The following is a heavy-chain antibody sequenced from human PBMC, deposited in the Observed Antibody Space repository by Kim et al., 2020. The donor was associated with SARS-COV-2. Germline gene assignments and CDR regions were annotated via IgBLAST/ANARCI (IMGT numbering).Heavy chain of an antibody. CDR1: GYTFTSYA. Sequence: ASVKVSCKASGYTFTSYAMHWVRQAPGQRLEWMGWINAGNGNTKYSQKFQGRVTITRDTSASTAYMELSSLRSEDTAVYYCARVRGDPYYYYGMDVWGQGTTVTVSS. V-gene: IGHV1-3*01. CDR2: INAGNGNT. J-gene: IGHJ6*02. CDR3: ARVRGDPYYYYGMDV. D-gene: IGHD2-21*02.